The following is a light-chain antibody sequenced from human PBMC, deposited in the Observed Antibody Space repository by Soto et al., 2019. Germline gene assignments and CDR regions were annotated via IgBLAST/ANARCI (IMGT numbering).Light chain of an antibody. CDR1: SSDIGAYNY. J-gene: IGLJ1*01. CDR2: VVS. CDR3: SSFAGTNSFV. V-gene: IGLV2-8*01. Sequence: QSVLTQPPSASGSPGQSVTISCTGTSSDIGAYNYVSWYQQRPGEAPKLIIYVVSKRPSGVPDRVFGSKSDTTASLTVSGLQADDEAVYYCSSFAGTNSFVFGTGTKLTVL.